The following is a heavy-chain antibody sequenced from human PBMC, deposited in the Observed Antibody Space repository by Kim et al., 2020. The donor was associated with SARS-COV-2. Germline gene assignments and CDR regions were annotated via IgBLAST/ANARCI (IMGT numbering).Heavy chain of an antibody. CDR3: AKEFRSAIQVGNDYVMDV. J-gene: IGHJ6*02. CDR1: GFSFNYYG. D-gene: IGHD2-2*02. CDR2: ISYDGDKK. V-gene: IGHV3-30*18. Sequence: GGSLRLSCAASGFSFNYYGMHWVRQAPGKGLEWVAVISYDGDKKYYADSVRGRLSISRDNSKNTLYLQMISLRAEDTAVYYCAKEFRSAIQVGNDYVMDVWGQGTTVTVSS.